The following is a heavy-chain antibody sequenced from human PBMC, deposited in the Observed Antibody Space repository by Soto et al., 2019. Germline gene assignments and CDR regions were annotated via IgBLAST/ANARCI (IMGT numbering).Heavy chain of an antibody. V-gene: IGHV1-69*13. J-gene: IGHJ4*02. CDR2: IIPIFGTA. D-gene: IGHD5-12*01. Sequence: GASVKVSCKASGGTFSSYAISWVRQAPGQGLEWMGGIIPIFGTANYAQKFPGRVTITADESTSTAYMELSSLRSEDTAVYYCARVDYRGYDSAVDYWGQGTLVTVSS. CDR3: ARVDYRGYDSAVDY. CDR1: GGTFSSYA.